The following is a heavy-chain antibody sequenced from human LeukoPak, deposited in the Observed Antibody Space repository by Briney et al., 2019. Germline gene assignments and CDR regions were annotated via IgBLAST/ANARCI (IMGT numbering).Heavy chain of an antibody. D-gene: IGHD4-17*01. V-gene: IGHV4-39*01. CDR1: GGSITSSSYY. CDR2: IYYSGSN. J-gene: IGHJ5*02. Sequence: SESLSLTCTVSGGSITSSSYYWGWLRQPPGKGLEWIGSIYYSGSNYYNPSLNSRVTISVDTSKNQFSLKLSSVTAADTALYYCARLARGGDYEAWFDPWGQGTLVTVSS. CDR3: ARLARGGDYEAWFDP.